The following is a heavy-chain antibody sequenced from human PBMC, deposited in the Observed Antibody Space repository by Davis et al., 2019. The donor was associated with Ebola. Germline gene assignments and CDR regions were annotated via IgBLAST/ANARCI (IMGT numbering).Heavy chain of an antibody. D-gene: IGHD4-23*01. CDR2: ISGSGGST. Sequence: PGGSLRLSCAASGFTFSSYAMSWVRQAPGKGLEWVSAISGSGGSTYYADSVKGRFTISRDNSKNTLYLQMNSLRAEDTAMYYCARHYGGNSGMVDYWGQGTLVTVSS. V-gene: IGHV3-23*01. CDR1: GFTFSSYA. CDR3: ARHYGGNSGMVDY. J-gene: IGHJ4*02.